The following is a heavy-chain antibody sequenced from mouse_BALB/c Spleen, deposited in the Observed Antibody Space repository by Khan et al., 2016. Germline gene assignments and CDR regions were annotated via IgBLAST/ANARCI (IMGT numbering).Heavy chain of an antibody. CDR3: NAEYGNYDALNY. CDR1: GFKIKDYY. J-gene: IGHJ4*01. D-gene: IGHD2-1*01. V-gene: IGHV14-4*02. Sequence: VQLQQSGAELVRSGALVKLSCTSSGFKIKDYYIHWVRQRPEQGLEWIGWIDPENGDTEYAPKFQGKATMTAHTSSNTAYLHLSSLTSEDTAVYYCNAEYGNYDALNYWGQGTSVTVSS. CDR2: IDPENGDT.